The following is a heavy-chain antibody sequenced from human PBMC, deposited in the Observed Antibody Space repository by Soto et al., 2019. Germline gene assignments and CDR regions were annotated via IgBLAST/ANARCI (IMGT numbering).Heavy chain of an antibody. D-gene: IGHD3-22*01. CDR2: ISSDGKSE. Sequence: QVQLVESGGGVVQPGRSLRLSCAASGFTFSTYGMHWVRQPPGKGLEWVAVISSDGKSEHYADPVKGRFSISRDNSKNMVYLEMNSLRAEDTAVYYCAREFYYYDRSGNLGYWGQGALVTVSS. CDR3: AREFYYYDRSGNLGY. V-gene: IGHV3-30*03. CDR1: GFTFSTYG. J-gene: IGHJ4*02.